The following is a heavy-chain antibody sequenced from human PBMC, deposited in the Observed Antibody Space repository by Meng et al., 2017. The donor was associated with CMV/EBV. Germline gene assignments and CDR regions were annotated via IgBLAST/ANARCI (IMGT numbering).Heavy chain of an antibody. D-gene: IGHD2/OR15-2a*01. CDR3: ARTGEYPTFDY. J-gene: IGHJ4*02. CDR2: IYYSGST. V-gene: IGHV4-30-4*08. Sequence: QVQVPDSGTGLVKPSQTLSLACTVSGGSISRGDYYWSWSRQPPGKGLEWIGYIYYSGSTYYNPSLKSRVTISVDTSKNQFSLKLSSVTAADTAVYYCARTGEYPTFDYWGQGTLVTVSS. CDR1: GGSISRGDYY.